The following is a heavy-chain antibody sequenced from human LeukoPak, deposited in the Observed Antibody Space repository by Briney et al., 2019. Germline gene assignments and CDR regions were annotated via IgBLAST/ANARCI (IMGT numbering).Heavy chain of an antibody. CDR2: ISDGGGNT. Sequence: GGSLRLSCAASGFTFNSYAMSWVRQAPWERLQWVSGISDGGGNTYYADSVRGRFTISRDNSKNTLYLQMNSLRAEDTAVYYCARHRSSWLIDYWGQGTLVTVSS. D-gene: IGHD6-6*01. J-gene: IGHJ4*02. V-gene: IGHV3-23*01. CDR1: GFTFNSYA. CDR3: ARHRSSWLIDY.